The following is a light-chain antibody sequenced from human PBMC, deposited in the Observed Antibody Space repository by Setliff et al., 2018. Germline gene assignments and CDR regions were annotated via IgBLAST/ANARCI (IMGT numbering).Light chain of an antibody. V-gene: IGLV1-40*01. CDR1: SSHIGGGYD. J-gene: IGLJ1*01. CDR2: DNS. CDR3: QSYDSSLISYV. Sequence: QSALTQPPSVSGAPGQRVTISCTGSSSHIGGGYDVPWYQQLPGITPKLLIYDNSSRPSGVPDRFSGSNSGTAATLAITGLQAEDEADYYCQSYDSSLISYVFGPGTKVTVL.